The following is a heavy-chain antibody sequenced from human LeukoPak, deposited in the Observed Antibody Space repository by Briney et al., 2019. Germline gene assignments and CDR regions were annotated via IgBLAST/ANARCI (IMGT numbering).Heavy chain of an antibody. CDR1: GFTFDDYG. Sequence: GGSLRLSCAASGFTFDDYGMSWARQAPGKGLEWVSGINWDGGSAGYADSVKGRFTISRDNAKNFLYLQMNSLRAEDTALYYCARTVSSAGWSDDAFDIWGQGTMVTVSS. CDR2: INWDGGSA. V-gene: IGHV3-20*04. CDR3: ARTVSSAGWSDDAFDI. D-gene: IGHD6-19*01. J-gene: IGHJ3*02.